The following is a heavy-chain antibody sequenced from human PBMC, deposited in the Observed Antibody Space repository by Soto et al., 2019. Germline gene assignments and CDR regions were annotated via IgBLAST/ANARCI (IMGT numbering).Heavy chain of an antibody. D-gene: IGHD2-2*01. CDR1: GYSFTSYW. J-gene: IGHJ4*02. Sequence: ESLKISCKGSGYSFTSYWISWVRQMPGKGLEWMGRIDPSDSYTNYSPSFQGHVTISADKSISTAYLQWSSLKASDTAMYYCAVGSSSSTRGNYFDYWGQGTLVTVSS. V-gene: IGHV5-10-1*01. CDR2: IDPSDSYT. CDR3: AVGSSSSTRGNYFDY.